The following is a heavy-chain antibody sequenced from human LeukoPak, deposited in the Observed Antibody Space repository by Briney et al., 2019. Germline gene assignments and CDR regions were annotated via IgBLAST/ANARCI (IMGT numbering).Heavy chain of an antibody. D-gene: IGHD3-9*01. Sequence: PGGSLRLSCAASGFTFSSYEMNWVRQAPGKGLEWVSYISSDNTIYYADSVKGRFTISRDNAKNSLYLQMNSLRAEDTAVYYCARGTGYFLRYWGQGTLVSVSS. CDR1: GFTFSSYE. CDR2: ISSDNTI. J-gene: IGHJ4*02. V-gene: IGHV3-48*03. CDR3: ARGTGYFLRY.